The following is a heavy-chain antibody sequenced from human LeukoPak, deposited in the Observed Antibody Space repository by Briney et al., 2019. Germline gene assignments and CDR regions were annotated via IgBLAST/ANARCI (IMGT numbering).Heavy chain of an antibody. CDR2: ISGSGGST. V-gene: IGHV3-23*01. CDR1: GFTFSSYA. Sequence: EGSLRLSCAASGFTFSSYAISWVRQAPGKGLEWVSAISGSGGSTYYADSVKGRFTISRDNSKNTLYLQMNSLRAEDTAVYYCAKATTALYSSSDDYWGQGTLVTVSS. CDR3: AKATTALYSSSDDY. D-gene: IGHD6-6*01. J-gene: IGHJ4*02.